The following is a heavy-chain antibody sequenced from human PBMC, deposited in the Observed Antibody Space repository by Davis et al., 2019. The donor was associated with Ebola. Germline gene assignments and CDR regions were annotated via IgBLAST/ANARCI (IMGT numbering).Heavy chain of an antibody. CDR3: ASTYILRYSSSWYSFDY. D-gene: IGHD6-13*01. CDR1: GGSISSYY. V-gene: IGHV4-39*01. Sequence: SETLSLTCTVSGGSISSYYWSWIRQPPGKGLEWIGSIYYSGSTYYNPSLKSRVTISVDTSKNQFSLKLSSVTAADTAVYYCASTYILRYSSSWYSFDYWGQGTLVTVSS. CDR2: IYYSGST. J-gene: IGHJ4*02.